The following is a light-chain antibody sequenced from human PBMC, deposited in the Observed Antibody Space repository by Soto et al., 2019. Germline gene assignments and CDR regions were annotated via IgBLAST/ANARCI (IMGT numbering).Light chain of an antibody. CDR1: QGISSW. V-gene: IGKV1-5*01. J-gene: IGKJ1*01. CDR3: QHYNSYSQT. Sequence: DIQITQSPSTLSASVGDRVIITCRASQGISSWLAWYQQKPGKAPKLLIYDAAGLESGVPSRFSGSGSGTEFTLTITSLQADDFATYDCQHYNSYSQTFGQGTKVEIK. CDR2: DAA.